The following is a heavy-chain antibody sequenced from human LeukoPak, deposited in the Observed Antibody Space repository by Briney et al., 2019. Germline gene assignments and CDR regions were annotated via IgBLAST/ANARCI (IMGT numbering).Heavy chain of an antibody. Sequence: PGGSLRLSCTAAGFTFRDYAVSWVRQAAGKGLESVGFIRSKPYGGTTEYAASVKGRFTISRDDSKSIAYLQMNSLKTEDTAVYYCSTWITMTVVAPEYWGQGTLVTVSS. CDR2: IRSKPYGGTT. CDR3: STWITMTVVAPEY. J-gene: IGHJ4*02. CDR1: GFTFRDYA. V-gene: IGHV3-49*04. D-gene: IGHD3-22*01.